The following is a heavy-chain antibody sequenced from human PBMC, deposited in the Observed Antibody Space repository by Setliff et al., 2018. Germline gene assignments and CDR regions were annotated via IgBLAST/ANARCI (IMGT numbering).Heavy chain of an antibody. CDR1: GFTLSGSA. Sequence: GGSLRLSCAASGFTLSGSAVHWVRQASGKGLEWVGRIRRNADNRAPIYAASVKGRFTISRDDSKNTAYLQMNSLKIEDTAVYYCTFARDGYDVFDIWGQGTMVTVSS. D-gene: IGHD5-18*01. V-gene: IGHV3-73*01. J-gene: IGHJ3*02. CDR2: IRRNADNRAP. CDR3: TFARDGYDVFDI.